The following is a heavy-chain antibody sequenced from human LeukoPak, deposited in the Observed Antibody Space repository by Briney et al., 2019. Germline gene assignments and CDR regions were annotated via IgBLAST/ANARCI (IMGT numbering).Heavy chain of an antibody. V-gene: IGHV3-7*01. J-gene: IGHJ4*02. Sequence: GGSLRLSCAASGFTFSSSWMSWARQAPGKGLEWVANIKQDGSEKYYADSVKGRFTISRDNSKNTLFLEMNSLRPEDTAVYYCAHQYSTTLSYYFDYWGQGTLVTVSS. CDR2: IKQDGSEK. D-gene: IGHD6-6*01. CDR1: GFTFSSSW. CDR3: AHQYSTTLSYYFDY.